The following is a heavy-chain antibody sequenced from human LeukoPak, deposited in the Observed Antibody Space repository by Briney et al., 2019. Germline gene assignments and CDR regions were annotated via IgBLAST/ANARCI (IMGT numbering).Heavy chain of an antibody. CDR2: IYSGGST. CDR1: GFTVSSNY. CDR3: ARELVNWFDP. V-gene: IGHV3-66*02. J-gene: IGHJ5*02. D-gene: IGHD1-7*01. Sequence: GGSLRLSCAASGFTVSSNYMSWVCQAPGKGLEWVSVIYSGGSTYYADSVKGRFTISRDNSKNTLYLQMNSLRAEDTAVYCCARELVNWFDPWGQGTLVTVSS.